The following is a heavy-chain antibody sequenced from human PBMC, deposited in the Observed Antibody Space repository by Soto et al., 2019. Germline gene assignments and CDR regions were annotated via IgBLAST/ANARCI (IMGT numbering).Heavy chain of an antibody. D-gene: IGHD6-19*01. CDR3: ARDKGSSTVVSGISQEGYFDS. V-gene: IGHV3-33*01. J-gene: IGHJ4*02. Sequence: QVQLVESGGGVVQPGRSLRLSCAASGFTFSIFGMHWVRQAPGKGLEWAAIIWYDGSNAYYADSVRGRFTISRDNSKNTVYLQINSRRAEDTVVYYCARDKGSSTVVSGISQEGYFDSWGQGSLVTVSS. CDR2: IWYDGSNA. CDR1: GFTFSIFG.